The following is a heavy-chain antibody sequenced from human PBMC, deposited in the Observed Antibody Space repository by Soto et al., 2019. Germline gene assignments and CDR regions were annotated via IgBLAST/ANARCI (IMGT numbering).Heavy chain of an antibody. Sequence: GESLKISCKGSGYSFTSYWIGWVRQMPGKGLEWMGIIYPGDSDTRYSPSFQGQATISADKSISTAYLQWSSLKASDTAMYYCARVGVVSPYYYYGMDVWGQGTTVTVSS. J-gene: IGHJ6*02. D-gene: IGHD3-3*01. CDR3: ARVGVVSPYYYYGMDV. CDR2: IYPGDSDT. CDR1: GYSFTSYW. V-gene: IGHV5-51*01.